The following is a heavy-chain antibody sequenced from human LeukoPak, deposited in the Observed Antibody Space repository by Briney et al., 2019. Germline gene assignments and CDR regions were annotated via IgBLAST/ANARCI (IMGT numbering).Heavy chain of an antibody. D-gene: IGHD3-22*01. V-gene: IGHV3-30*18. J-gene: IGHJ4*02. CDR3: AKDSKYYDSSGYYRY. Sequence: PGGSLRLSCAASGFTFSSYGMHWVRQAPGKGLEWVAVISYDGSNKYYADSVKGRSTISRDNSKNTLYLQMNSLRAEDTAVYYCAKDSKYYDSSGYYRYWGQGTLVTVSS. CDR1: GFTFSSYG. CDR2: ISYDGSNK.